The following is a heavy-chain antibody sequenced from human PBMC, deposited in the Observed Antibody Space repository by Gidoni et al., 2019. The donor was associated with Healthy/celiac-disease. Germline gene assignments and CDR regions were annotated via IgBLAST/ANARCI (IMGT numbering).Heavy chain of an antibody. CDR3: ARAGVEVAAAGSFDY. D-gene: IGHD6-13*01. J-gene: IGHJ4*02. CDR1: GGTFSSYT. Sequence: QVQLVQSGAEVKKPGSSVKVSCTASGGTFSSYTISWVRQAPGQGLEWMGRIIPILGIANYAQKFQGRVTITADKSTSTAYMELSSLRSEDTAVYYCARAGVEVAAAGSFDYWGQGTLVTVSS. V-gene: IGHV1-69*02. CDR2: IIPILGIA.